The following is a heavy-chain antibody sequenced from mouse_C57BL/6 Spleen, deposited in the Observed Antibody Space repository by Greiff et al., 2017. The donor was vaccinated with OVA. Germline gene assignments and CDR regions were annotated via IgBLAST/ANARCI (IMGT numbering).Heavy chain of an antibody. Sequence: VMLVESGGGLVQPGGSLSLSCAASGFTFTDYYMSWVRQPPGKALEWLGFIRNKANGYTTEYSASVKGRFTISRDNSQSILYLQMNALRAEDSATYYCASSLDSSGLDYWGQGTTLTVSS. CDR2: IRNKANGYTT. V-gene: IGHV7-3*01. CDR3: ASSLDSSGLDY. J-gene: IGHJ2*01. D-gene: IGHD3-2*02. CDR1: GFTFTDYY.